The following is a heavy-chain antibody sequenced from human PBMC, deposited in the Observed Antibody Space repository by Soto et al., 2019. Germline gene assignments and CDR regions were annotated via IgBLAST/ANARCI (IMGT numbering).Heavy chain of an antibody. CDR2: ITAGNGNT. CDR3: AADPGYGSGSYYNVNYYYYGMDV. CDR1: GSTFTSYA. V-gene: IGHV1-58*02. Sequence: SVKVSCKASGSTFTSYAMHCVRQAPGQSLEWIGWITAGNGNTNYAQKFQERVTITRDISSSTAYMELSSLRSEDTAVYYCAADPGYGSGSYYNVNYYYYGMDVWGQGTTVTVSS. D-gene: IGHD3-10*01. J-gene: IGHJ6*02.